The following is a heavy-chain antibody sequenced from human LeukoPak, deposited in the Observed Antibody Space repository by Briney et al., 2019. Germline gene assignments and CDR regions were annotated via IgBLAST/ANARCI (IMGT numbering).Heavy chain of an antibody. Sequence: GGSLRLSCAASGFTFSSYGMHSVRQAPGKGLEWVAFIRYDGSNKYYADSVKGRFTISRDNSKNTLCLQMNSLRAEDTAVYYCAKMNVWGSYRSYDAFDIWGQGTMVTVSS. D-gene: IGHD3-16*02. J-gene: IGHJ3*02. V-gene: IGHV3-30*02. CDR2: IRYDGSNK. CDR1: GFTFSSYG. CDR3: AKMNVWGSYRSYDAFDI.